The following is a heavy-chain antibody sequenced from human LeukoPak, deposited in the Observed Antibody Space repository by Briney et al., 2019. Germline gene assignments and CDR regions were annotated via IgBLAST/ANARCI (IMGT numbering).Heavy chain of an antibody. CDR1: GGSISSYY. V-gene: IGHV4-4*07. J-gene: IGHJ5*02. D-gene: IGHD3-3*01. CDR3: ARDFWSVPVYNWFDP. CDR2: IYTSGST. Sequence: SETLSLTCTVSGGSISSYYWSRIRQPAGKGLEWIGRIYTSGSTNYNPSLKSRVTMSVDTSKNQFSLKLSSVTAADTAVYYCARDFWSVPVYNWFDPWGQGTQVTVSS.